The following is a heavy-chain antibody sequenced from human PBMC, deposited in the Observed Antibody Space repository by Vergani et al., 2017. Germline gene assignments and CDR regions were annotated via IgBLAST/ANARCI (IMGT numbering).Heavy chain of an antibody. CDR1: GFTFSTYS. CDR2: ISTDASTT. D-gene: IGHD3-22*01. Sequence: EVQLVESGGGLVQPGGSLRLSCVGSGFTFSTYSMNWVRQAPGKGLEWVSYISTDASTTYYGDSVTGRFTISRDNAKNSLYLQMNSLRAEDTAVYFCAREPLRTXDSSGYYFHDAFDIWGQGTMVTVSS. J-gene: IGHJ3*02. CDR3: AREPLRTXDSSGYYFHDAFDI. V-gene: IGHV3-48*01.